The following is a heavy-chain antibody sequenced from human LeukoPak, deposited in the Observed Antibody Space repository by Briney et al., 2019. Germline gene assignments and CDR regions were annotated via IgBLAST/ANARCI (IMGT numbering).Heavy chain of an antibody. CDR3: ARDELELRYYFDY. CDR2: INAGNGNT. Sequence: ASVKVSCKASGYTFTSYAMHWVRQAPGQRLEWMGWINAGNGNTKYSQKFQGRVTITRDTSASTAYMELSSLRSEDTAVYYCARDELELRYYFDYWGQGTLVTVSS. D-gene: IGHD1-7*01. CDR1: GYTFTSYA. J-gene: IGHJ4*02. V-gene: IGHV1-3*01.